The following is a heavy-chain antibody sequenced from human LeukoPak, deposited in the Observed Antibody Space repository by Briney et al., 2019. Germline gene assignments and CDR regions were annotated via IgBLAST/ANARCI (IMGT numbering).Heavy chain of an antibody. V-gene: IGHV3-21*01. Sequence: GGSLRLSCAAAGFTFSYYWLRWVRQAPGKGLEWVSSISSSSSYIYYADSVKGRFTISRDNAKNSLYLQMNSLRAEDTAVYYCARVLWGSLSDFDYWGQGALVTVSS. CDR2: ISSSSSYI. CDR1: GFTFSYYW. CDR3: ARVLWGSLSDFDY. J-gene: IGHJ4*02. D-gene: IGHD7-27*01.